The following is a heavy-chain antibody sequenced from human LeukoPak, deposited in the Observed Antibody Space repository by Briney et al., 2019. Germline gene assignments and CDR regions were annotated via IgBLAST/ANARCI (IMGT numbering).Heavy chain of an antibody. Sequence: PGGSLRLSCAASGFTFSTYVMTWFRQAPGKGLDWVSSISGSGATTYYADSVKGRFTISRDNAKNSLYLQMNSLRAEDTAVYYCARSGSWDNYYYYYMDVWGKGTTVTVSS. CDR1: GFTFSTYV. J-gene: IGHJ6*03. D-gene: IGHD3-10*01. V-gene: IGHV3-23*01. CDR2: ISGSGATT. CDR3: ARSGSWDNYYYYYMDV.